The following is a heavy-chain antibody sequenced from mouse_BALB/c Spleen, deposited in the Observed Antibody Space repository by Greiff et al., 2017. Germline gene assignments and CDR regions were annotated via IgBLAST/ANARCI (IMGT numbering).Heavy chain of an antibody. V-gene: IGHV3-2*02. CDR2: ISYSGST. J-gene: IGHJ4*01. CDR3: ARAAGVYYAMDY. Sequence: DVQLQESGPGLVKPSQSLSLTCTVTGYSITSDYAWNWIRQFPGNKLEWMGYISYSGSTSYNPSLKSRISITRDTSKNQFFLQLNSVTTEDTATYYCARAAGVYYAMDYWGQGTSVTVSS. CDR1: GYSITSDYA.